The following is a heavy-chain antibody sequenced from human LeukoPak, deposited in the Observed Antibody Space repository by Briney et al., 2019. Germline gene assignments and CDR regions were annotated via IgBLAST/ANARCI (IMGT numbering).Heavy chain of an antibody. J-gene: IGHJ4*02. Sequence: PSETLSLTCTASGGSISSYYWSWIRQPPGKGLEWMGYIYYSGSTNYNPSLKSRVTISVDTSKNQFSLKLSPVTAADTAVYYCARLHDGYRYGADYWGQGTLVTAS. CDR1: GGSISSYY. V-gene: IGHV4-59*08. CDR2: IYYSGST. CDR3: ARLHDGYRYGADY. D-gene: IGHD5-18*01.